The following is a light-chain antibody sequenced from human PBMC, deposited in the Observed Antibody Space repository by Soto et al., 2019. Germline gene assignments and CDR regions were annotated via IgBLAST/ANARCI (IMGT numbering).Light chain of an antibody. J-gene: IGKJ1*01. Sequence: EIVLTQSPGTLSLSPGERATLSCRASQSVSANYLAWYQRKPGQPPRLLIYGASSRATGIPDRFSGSGSGTDFTLTSSRLESEDFAVYFCQQYGNSPWTFGQGTKVEIK. CDR2: GAS. CDR3: QQYGNSPWT. CDR1: QSVSANY. V-gene: IGKV3-20*01.